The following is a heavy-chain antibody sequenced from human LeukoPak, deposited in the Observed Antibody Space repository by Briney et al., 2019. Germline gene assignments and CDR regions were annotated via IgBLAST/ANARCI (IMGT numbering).Heavy chain of an antibody. CDR1: GGSISSGGYY. Sequence: SQTLSLTCTVSGGSISSGGYYWSWIRQHPGKGLEWIGYIYYSGSTYYNLSLKSRVTISVDTSKNQFSLKLSSVTAADTAVYYCARGIITMVRGVIILPNWFDPWGQGTLVTVSS. CDR2: IYYSGST. D-gene: IGHD3-10*01. J-gene: IGHJ5*02. V-gene: IGHV4-31*03. CDR3: ARGIITMVRGVIILPNWFDP.